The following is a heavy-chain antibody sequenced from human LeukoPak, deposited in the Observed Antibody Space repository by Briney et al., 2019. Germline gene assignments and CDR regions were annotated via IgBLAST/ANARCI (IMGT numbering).Heavy chain of an antibody. CDR2: IIPIFGTA. V-gene: IGHV1-69*13. J-gene: IGHJ4*02. CDR1: GYTFTNYD. CDR3: ARGGDGYTLGSDY. D-gene: IGHD5-24*01. Sequence: GASVKVSCKASGYTFTNYDINWVRQAPGQGLEWMGGIIPIFGTANYAQKFQGRVTITADESTSTAYMELGSLRSEDTAVYYCARGGDGYTLGSDYWGQGTLVTVSS.